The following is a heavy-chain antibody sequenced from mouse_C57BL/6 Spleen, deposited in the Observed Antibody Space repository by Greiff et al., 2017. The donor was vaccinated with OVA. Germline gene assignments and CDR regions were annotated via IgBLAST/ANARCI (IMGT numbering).Heavy chain of an antibody. CDR3: ARMGELGPPY. Sequence: VQLQQSGAELVRPGPSVKVSCKASGYAFTNYLIEWVKQRPGQGLEWIGVINPGSGGTNYNEKFKGKATLTADKSSSTAYMQLSSLTSEDSAVYFCARMGELGPPYWGQGTLVTVSA. CDR2: INPGSGGT. J-gene: IGHJ3*01. CDR1: GYAFTNYL. V-gene: IGHV1-54*01. D-gene: IGHD4-1*01.